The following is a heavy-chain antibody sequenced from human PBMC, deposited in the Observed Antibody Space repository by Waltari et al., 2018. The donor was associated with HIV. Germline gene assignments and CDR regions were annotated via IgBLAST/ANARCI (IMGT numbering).Heavy chain of an antibody. CDR3: ARRLPGTDYVDY. V-gene: IGHV4-39*01. D-gene: IGHD2-15*01. CDR1: GGSIRGSTYY. J-gene: IGHJ4*02. CDR2: IQHSGAT. Sequence: QLQLQESGPGLVTPSETLSLSCTVSGGSIRGSTYYWDCIRQPPGEGLEWIGSIQHSGATNYNPSLKSRVTISVDASKDQFSRKLNSVTAADTAVYYCARRLPGTDYVDYWGQGTLVTVSS.